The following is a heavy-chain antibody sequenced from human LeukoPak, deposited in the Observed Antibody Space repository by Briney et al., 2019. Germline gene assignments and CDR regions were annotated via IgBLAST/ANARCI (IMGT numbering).Heavy chain of an antibody. D-gene: IGHD1-26*01. V-gene: IGHV1-8*01. Sequence: ASVKVSCKASGYTFTSYGINWVRQATGQGLEWMGWMNPNSGNTGYAQKFQGRVTMTRNTSISTAYMELSSLRSEDTAVYYCARGDSHSGSPFDYWGQGTLVTVSS. J-gene: IGHJ4*02. CDR3: ARGDSHSGSPFDY. CDR1: GYTFTSYG. CDR2: MNPNSGNT.